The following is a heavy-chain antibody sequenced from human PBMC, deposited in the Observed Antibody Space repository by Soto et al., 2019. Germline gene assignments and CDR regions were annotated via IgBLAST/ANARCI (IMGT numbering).Heavy chain of an antibody. Sequence: QVQLVESGGGVVQPGRSLRLSCAASGFTFSSYGMHWVRQAPGKGLEWVAVISHDGSNKYFADSVKGRFTISRDNSQNTLSLQMNSLRAEDTAVYYCAKHLRAVAGYLHGMDVLGQGTTVTVSS. J-gene: IGHJ6*02. CDR2: ISHDGSNK. V-gene: IGHV3-30*18. CDR3: AKHLRAVAGYLHGMDV. CDR1: GFTFSSYG. D-gene: IGHD6-19*01.